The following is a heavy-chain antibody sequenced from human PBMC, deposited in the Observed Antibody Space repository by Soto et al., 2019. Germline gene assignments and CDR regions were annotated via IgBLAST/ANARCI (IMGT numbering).Heavy chain of an antibody. CDR2: VSSTGST. D-gene: IGHD2-15*01. CDR3: ASRGASPYHTPAFDF. J-gene: IGHJ4*02. CDR1: GASITQYY. V-gene: IGHV4-59*01. Sequence: HVQLQESGPGLVKPSETLSLTCTVSGASITQYYWNWIRQSPGKGLEWIVSVSSTGSTVYNPSLTSRVPVSLAPPKTPFSLTLNSVTAADTAVYHCASRGASPYHTPAFDFWGQGTLVTVSS.